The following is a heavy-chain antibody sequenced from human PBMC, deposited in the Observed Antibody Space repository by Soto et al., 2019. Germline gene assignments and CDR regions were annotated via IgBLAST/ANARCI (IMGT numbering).Heavy chain of an antibody. V-gene: IGHV1-69*13. CDR2: IIPIFGTA. D-gene: IGHD5-12*01. CDR3: AREGRDGYNEAIGY. J-gene: IGHJ4*02. CDR1: GGTCSSYA. Sequence: SVKVSCKASGGTCSSYASSWVRKAPGQGLEWMGGIIPIFGTANYAQKCQCRFTITADESTSTAYMELSSLRSEDTAVYYCAREGRDGYNEAIGYWGQGSLVTGSA.